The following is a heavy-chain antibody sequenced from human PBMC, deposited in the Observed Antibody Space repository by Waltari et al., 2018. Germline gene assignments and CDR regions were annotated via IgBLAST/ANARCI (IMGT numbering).Heavy chain of an antibody. CDR1: GGTFNSYA. J-gene: IGHJ4*02. CDR3: ARSVYLGELSLYRHDY. V-gene: IGHV1-69*13. CDR2: IIPIFGTA. D-gene: IGHD3-16*02. Sequence: QVQLVQSGAEVKKPGSSVKVPCKASGGTFNSYANSWVRQAPGQGLEWMGGIIPIFGTANYAQKFQGRVTITADESTSTAYMELSSLRSEDTAVYYCARSVYLGELSLYRHDYWGQGTLVTVSS.